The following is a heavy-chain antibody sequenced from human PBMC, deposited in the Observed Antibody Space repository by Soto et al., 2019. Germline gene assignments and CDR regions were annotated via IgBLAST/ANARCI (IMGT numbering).Heavy chain of an antibody. CDR3: ASQPLGPSCYCGMDV. CDR1: GGTFSSYA. CDR2: IIPIFGTA. D-gene: IGHD2-2*01. J-gene: IGHJ6*02. V-gene: IGHV1-69*12. Sequence: QVQLVQSGAEVKKPGSSVKVSCKASGGTFSSYAISWVRQAPGQGLEWLGGIIPIFGTANYAQKFQGRVTSTADESTSTAYMELSRLRSEDTAVYYCASQPLGPSCYCGMDVWGQGTTVTVSS.